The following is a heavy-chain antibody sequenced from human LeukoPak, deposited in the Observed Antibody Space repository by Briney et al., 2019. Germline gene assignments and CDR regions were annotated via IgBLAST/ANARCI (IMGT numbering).Heavy chain of an antibody. V-gene: IGHV3-30*18. CDR3: AKDRGVTTYYHYGMDV. Sequence: GRSLRLSCAASGFTFSSYGIHWVRQAPGKGLAWVAHISYDGNNKYYADSVKGRFTITRDNSKNTLYLQMNSLRAEDTAVYYCAKDRGVTTYYHYGMDVWGQGTPVTVS. CDR2: ISYDGNNK. D-gene: IGHD4-17*01. J-gene: IGHJ6*02. CDR1: GFTFSSYG.